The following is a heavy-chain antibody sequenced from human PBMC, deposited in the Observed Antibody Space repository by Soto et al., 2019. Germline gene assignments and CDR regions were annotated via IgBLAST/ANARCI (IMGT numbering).Heavy chain of an antibody. CDR2: IWYDGSNK. J-gene: IGHJ4*02. D-gene: IGHD3-3*01. CDR1: GFTFSSYG. V-gene: IGHV3-33*01. CDR3: ARELLRFLEWNTPGY. Sequence: GGSLRLSCAASGFTFSSYGMHWVRQAPGKGLEWVAVIWYDGSNKYYADSVKGRITISRDNSKNTLYLQMNSLRAEDTAVYYCARELLRFLEWNTPGYWGQGTLVTVSS.